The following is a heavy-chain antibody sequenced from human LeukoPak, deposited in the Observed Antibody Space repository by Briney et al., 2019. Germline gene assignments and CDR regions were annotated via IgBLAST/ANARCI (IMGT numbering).Heavy chain of an antibody. CDR1: GFTFSFFG. J-gene: IGHJ6*02. Sequence: GRSLRLSCAASGFTFSFFGIHWVRQAPGEGLEWLSVISDDGTEKYYADSVKGRFTISRDNSKNTLYLQMNSLRVEDTAVYFCAREQQLIEDHYYGMDVWGQGTTVTVSS. CDR3: AREQQLIEDHYYGMDV. D-gene: IGHD6-13*01. CDR2: ISDDGTEK. V-gene: IGHV3-30*03.